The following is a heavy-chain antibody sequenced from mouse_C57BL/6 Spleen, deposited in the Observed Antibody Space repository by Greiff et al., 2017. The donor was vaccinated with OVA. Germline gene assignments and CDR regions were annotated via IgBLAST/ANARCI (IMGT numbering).Heavy chain of an antibody. CDR2: INPGSGGT. CDR3: ARTYYYGSSLFDY. V-gene: IGHV1-54*01. D-gene: IGHD1-1*01. Sequence: QVQLQQSGAELVRPGTSVKVSCKASGYAFTNYLIEWVKQMPGQGLEWIGVINPGSGGTNYNEKFKGKATLTADKSSSTAYMQLSSLTSEDSAVYFCARTYYYGSSLFDYWGQGTTLTVSS. CDR1: GYAFTNYL. J-gene: IGHJ2*01.